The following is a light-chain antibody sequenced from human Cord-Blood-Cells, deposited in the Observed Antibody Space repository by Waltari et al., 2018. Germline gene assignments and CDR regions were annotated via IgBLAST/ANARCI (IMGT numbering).Light chain of an antibody. CDR1: SSAVGAYNY. V-gene: IGLV2-11*01. CDR3: CSYAGSYTFV. J-gene: IGLJ2*01. CDR2: DVS. Sequence: QSALPQPRPVSGSPGPSATISCTGTSSAVGAYNYVSWYQQHPGKAPTLMSYDVSKRPSGVPDRFSGSKSGNTASLTISGLQAEDEADYYCCSYAGSYTFVFGGGTKLTVL.